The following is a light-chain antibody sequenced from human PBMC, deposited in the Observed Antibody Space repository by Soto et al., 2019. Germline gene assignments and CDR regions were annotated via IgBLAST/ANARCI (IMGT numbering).Light chain of an antibody. V-gene: IGKV1-27*01. CDR2: GAS. CDR3: QKYNRAPLT. Sequence: DIQMTQSPSSLSASVGDRVTITCRASQGISNYLAWYQQKPGKVPELLIYGASTLQSGVPSRFSGSGSGTDFTLTITSLQPEDVATYYCQKYNRAPLTFGQGTRLEIK. J-gene: IGKJ5*01. CDR1: QGISNY.